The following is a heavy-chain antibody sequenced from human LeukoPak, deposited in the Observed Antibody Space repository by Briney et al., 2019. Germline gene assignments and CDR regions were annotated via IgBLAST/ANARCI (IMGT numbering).Heavy chain of an antibody. CDR1: GYTFTGYY. CDR2: INPNSGGT. CDR3: ARGVDYYDSSGYYYPFDY. J-gene: IGHJ4*02. V-gene: IGHV1-2*02. Sequence: GASVKVSCKASGYTFTGYYMHWVRQVPGQGLEWMGWINPNSGGTNYAQKFQGRVTMTRDTSISTAYMELSSLRSEDTAVYYCARGVDYYDSSGYYYPFDYWGQGTLVTVSS. D-gene: IGHD3-22*01.